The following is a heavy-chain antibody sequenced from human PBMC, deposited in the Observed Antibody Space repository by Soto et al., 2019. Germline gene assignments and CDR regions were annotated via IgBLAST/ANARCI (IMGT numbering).Heavy chain of an antibody. J-gene: IGHJ6*03. Sequence: GGSLRLSCAASGFTFSSYAMSWVRQAPGKGLEWVSAISGSGGSTYYADSVKGRFTISRDNSKNTLILQMNSLRAEDTAVYYCAKGSSSIRDIVVVEDYYMDVWGKGTTVTVSS. CDR2: ISGSGGST. D-gene: IGHD2-15*01. CDR1: GFTFSSYA. V-gene: IGHV3-23*01. CDR3: AKGSSSIRDIVVVEDYYMDV.